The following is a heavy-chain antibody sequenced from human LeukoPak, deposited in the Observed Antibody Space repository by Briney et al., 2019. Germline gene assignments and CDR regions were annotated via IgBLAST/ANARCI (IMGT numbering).Heavy chain of an antibody. CDR1: DGSISTYY. J-gene: IGHJ5*02. D-gene: IGHD1-26*01. CDR2: IYTTGST. Sequence: SETLSLTCTVSDGSISTYYWSWIRQPAGKGLEWIGRIYTTGSTNYNPSLKSRVTMSVDTSKNQFSLKLSSVPAADTAVYYCARGGLPRENWFDPWGQGTLVPVSS. V-gene: IGHV4-4*07. CDR3: ARGGLPRENWFDP.